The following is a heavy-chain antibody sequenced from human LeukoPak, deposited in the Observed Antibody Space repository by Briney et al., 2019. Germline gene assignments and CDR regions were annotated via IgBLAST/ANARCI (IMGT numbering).Heavy chain of an antibody. Sequence: GGSLRLSCSASGFTFSSYAMHWVRQVPGKGLEWVAVISYDGSHKYYPDSMKGRFTISRDNSKNTLYLQMSSLRPEDTAIYYCAKDRDTISIYYFYGMDVWGQGTTVTVSS. CDR2: ISYDGSHK. CDR1: GFTFSSYA. D-gene: IGHD5-18*01. CDR3: AKDRDTISIYYFYGMDV. V-gene: IGHV3-30*04. J-gene: IGHJ6*02.